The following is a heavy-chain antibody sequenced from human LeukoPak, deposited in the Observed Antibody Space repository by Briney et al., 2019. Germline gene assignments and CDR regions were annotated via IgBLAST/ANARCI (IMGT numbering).Heavy chain of an antibody. D-gene: IGHD1-14*01. CDR1: GFTFSNYN. Sequence: GGSLRLSCAASGFTFSNYNMNWVRRAPGKGLEWVSYITLSSTTKYYADSVEGRFTISRDNAKNSLYLQMNSLRAEDTAVYYCARENDYNGKTNWFDPWGQGTLVTVSS. CDR3: ARENDYNGKTNWFDP. J-gene: IGHJ5*02. CDR2: ITLSSTTK. V-gene: IGHV3-48*04.